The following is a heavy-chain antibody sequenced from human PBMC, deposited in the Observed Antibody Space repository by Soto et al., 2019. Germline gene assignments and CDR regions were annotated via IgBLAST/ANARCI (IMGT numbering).Heavy chain of an antibody. CDR3: AKDKGIVGATPHY. V-gene: IGHV3-30*18. CDR2: ISYDGSNK. J-gene: IGHJ4*02. D-gene: IGHD1-26*01. CDR1: GFTFSSYG. Sequence: QVQLVESGGGVVQPGRSLRLSCAASGFTFSSYGMHWVRQAPGKGLEGVAVISYDGSNKYYADSVKGRFTISRDNSKNTLYLQMNSLRAEDTAVYYCAKDKGIVGATPHYWGQGTLVTVSS.